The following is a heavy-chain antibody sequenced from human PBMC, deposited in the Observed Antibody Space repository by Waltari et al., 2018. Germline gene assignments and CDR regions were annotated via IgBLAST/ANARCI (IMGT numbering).Heavy chain of an antibody. D-gene: IGHD4-17*01. V-gene: IGHV4-4*02. CDR3: ARYVYGDYFVEY. CDR2: IYHGGTT. CDR1: GGSISTNNW. J-gene: IGHJ4*02. Sequence: QVQLQESGPGLVTPSGTLSLTCDVSGGSISTNNWWSWVRQSPGKGLEWIGEIYHGGTTNNNPSLKIRVTMSVDNSQNQFSLKLSSVTAADTAIYYCARYVYGDYFVEYWGQGTLVTVSS.